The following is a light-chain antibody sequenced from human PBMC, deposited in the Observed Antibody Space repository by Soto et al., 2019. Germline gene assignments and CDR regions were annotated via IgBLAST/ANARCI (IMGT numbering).Light chain of an antibody. V-gene: IGKV1-39*01. J-gene: IGKJ1*01. Sequence: DIHLTHSPASLSASVGDKVTITCRASQSIRSYLNWVQQKPGKAPKLLIYDASSLQTGVPSRFSGSGSGTDFSLTISSLQPEDFATYYCQQSYSTPPWTFGQGTKVDIK. CDR3: QQSYSTPPWT. CDR2: DAS. CDR1: QSIRSY.